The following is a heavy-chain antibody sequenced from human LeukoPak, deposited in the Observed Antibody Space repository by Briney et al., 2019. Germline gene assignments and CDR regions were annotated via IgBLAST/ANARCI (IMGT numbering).Heavy chain of an antibody. CDR2: IIPIFGTA. D-gene: IGHD3-22*01. V-gene: IGHV1-69*13. CDR1: GGTFNNYA. CDR3: ARVSYDSSGYYPLFDY. Sequence: GASVKVSCKASGGTFNNYAISWVRQAPGQGLEWVGGIIPIFGTANYAQKFQGRVTITSDVSTNTAYMELSSLRAEDTAVYYCARVSYDSSGYYPLFDYWGQGTLVTVSS. J-gene: IGHJ4*02.